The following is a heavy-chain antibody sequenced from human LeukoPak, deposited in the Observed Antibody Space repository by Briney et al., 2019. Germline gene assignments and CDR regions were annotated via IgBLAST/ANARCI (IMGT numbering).Heavy chain of an antibody. CDR1: GFTFSSYG. V-gene: IGHV3-33*06. D-gene: IGHD3-10*01. CDR3: AKGSSGSGSYLDY. Sequence: GSLRLSCAASGFTFSSYGMHWVRQAPGKGLEWVAVIWYDGSDKYYADSVKGRVTISRDNSKDTLYLQMKSLRAEDTAVYYCAKGSSGSGSYLDYWGQGTLVTVSS. CDR2: IWYDGSDK. J-gene: IGHJ4*02.